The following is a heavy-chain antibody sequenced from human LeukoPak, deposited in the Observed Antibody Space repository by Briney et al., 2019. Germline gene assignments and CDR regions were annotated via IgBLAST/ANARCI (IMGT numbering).Heavy chain of an antibody. V-gene: IGHV4-31*03. CDR2: IYYSGST. CDR3: ARGYSSRNLAY. Sequence: SETLSLTCTVSGGSISSGGYYWSWIRQHPGKGLEWIGYIYYSGSTYYNPFLKSRVTISVDTSKNQFSLKLSSVTAADTAVYYCARGYSSRNLAYWGQGTLVTVSS. D-gene: IGHD6-13*01. CDR1: GGSISSGGYY. J-gene: IGHJ4*02.